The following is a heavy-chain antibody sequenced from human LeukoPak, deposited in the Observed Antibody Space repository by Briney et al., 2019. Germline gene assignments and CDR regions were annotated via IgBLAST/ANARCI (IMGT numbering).Heavy chain of an antibody. CDR3: ARGAMTTYHYMDV. D-gene: IGHD4-11*01. CDR1: GGSISNYY. J-gene: IGHJ6*03. CDR2: IYYSGTT. Sequence: PSETLSLTCTVSGGSISNYYWNWIRQPPGKGLEWIGYIYYSGTTNYNPSLKSRVSMSVDTSKNQFSLKLSSVTAADTAVYYCARGAMTTYHYMDVWGKGTTVTVSS. V-gene: IGHV4-59*01.